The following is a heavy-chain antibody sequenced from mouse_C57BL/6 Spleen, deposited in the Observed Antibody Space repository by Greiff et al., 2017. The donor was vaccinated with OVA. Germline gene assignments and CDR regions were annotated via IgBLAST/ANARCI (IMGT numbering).Heavy chain of an antibody. Sequence: VQLQQSGPELVKPGASVKISCKASGYSFTDYNMNWVKQSNGKSLEWIGVINPNYGTTSYNQKFKGKATLTVDQSSSTAYMQLNSLTSEDSAVYYCAKGGYGSWLDAMDYWGQGTSVTVSS. D-gene: IGHD1-1*01. V-gene: IGHV1-39*01. CDR2: INPNYGTT. CDR3: AKGGYGSWLDAMDY. J-gene: IGHJ4*01. CDR1: GYSFTDYN.